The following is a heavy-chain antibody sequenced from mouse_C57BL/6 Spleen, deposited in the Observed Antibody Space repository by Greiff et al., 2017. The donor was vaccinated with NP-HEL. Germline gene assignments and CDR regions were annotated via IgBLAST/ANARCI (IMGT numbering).Heavy chain of an antibody. D-gene: IGHD2-4*01. J-gene: IGHJ3*01. V-gene: IGHV2-6*01. CDR2: IWGVGST. Sequence: VKLMESGPGLVAPSQSLSITCTVSGFSLTSYGVDWVRQSPGKGLEWLGVIWGVGSTNYNSALKSRLSISKDNSKSQVFIKMNSLQTDDTAIYYCASEVDYGGFAYWGQGTLVTVSA. CDR1: GFSLTSYG. CDR3: ASEVDYGGFAY.